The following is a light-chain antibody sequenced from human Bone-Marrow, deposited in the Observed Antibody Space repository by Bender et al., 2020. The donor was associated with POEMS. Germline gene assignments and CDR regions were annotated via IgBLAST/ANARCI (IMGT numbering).Light chain of an antibody. J-gene: IGLJ1*01. Sequence: QSALTQPASVSGSPGQSITISCTGTSSDVGGYKYVSWYQQHPGKAPKLIIYEASNRPSGVSDRFSGSKSGNTASLTISGLQAEDEADYYCSSYSSTSRYVFASGTKVTVL. CDR3: SSYSSTSRYV. CDR2: EAS. V-gene: IGLV2-14*01. CDR1: SSDVGGYKY.